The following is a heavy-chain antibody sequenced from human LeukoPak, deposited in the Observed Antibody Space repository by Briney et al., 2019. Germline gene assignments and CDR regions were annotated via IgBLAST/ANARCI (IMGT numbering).Heavy chain of an antibody. CDR3: ARVTGYMVEDYFDY. Sequence: SETLSLTCTVSGGSISSYYWSWIRQPPGKGLEWIGYIYYSGSTNYNPSLKSRVTISVDTSKNQFSLRLSSVTAADTTVYYCARVTGYMVEDYFDYWGQGTLVTVSS. CDR1: GGSISSYY. D-gene: IGHD6-13*01. V-gene: IGHV4-59*01. CDR2: IYYSGST. J-gene: IGHJ4*02.